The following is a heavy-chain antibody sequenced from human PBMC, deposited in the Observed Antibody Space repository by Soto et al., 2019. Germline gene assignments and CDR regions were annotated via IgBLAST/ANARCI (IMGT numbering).Heavy chain of an antibody. CDR1: GFTFSSYA. CDR2: ISGSGGST. V-gene: IGHV3-23*01. Sequence: EVQLLESGGGLVQPGGSLRLSCAASGFTFSSYAMSWVRQAPVKGLEWVSGISGSGGSTYYANSVKGRFTISRDNSKNTLFLQENILRADDAAVYYCTNHGPGQRKTYGWGIDYWGQGTLVIVS. CDR3: TNHGPGQRKTYGWGIDY. J-gene: IGHJ4*02. D-gene: IGHD3-16*01.